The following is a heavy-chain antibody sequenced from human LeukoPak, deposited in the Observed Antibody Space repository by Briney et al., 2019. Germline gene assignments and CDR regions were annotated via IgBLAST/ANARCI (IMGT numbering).Heavy chain of an antibody. CDR3: ARDRSSSWYENLDY. V-gene: IGHV4-59*12. CDR2: IYYSGST. CDR1: GGSISSYY. J-gene: IGHJ4*02. Sequence: SETLSLTCTVSGGSISSYYWSWIRQPPGKGLEWIGYIYYSGSTNYNPSLKSRVTISVDTSKKQFSLKLSSVTAADTAVYYCARDRSSSWYENLDYWGQGTLVTVSS. D-gene: IGHD6-13*01.